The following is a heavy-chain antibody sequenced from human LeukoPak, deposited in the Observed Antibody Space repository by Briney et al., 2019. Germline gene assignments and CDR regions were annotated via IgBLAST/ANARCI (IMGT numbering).Heavy chain of an antibody. CDR3: ARASGVAGTGATGDAFDI. V-gene: IGHV1-2*04. D-gene: IGHD6-13*01. Sequence: ASVKVSCKASGYTFTGYYMHWGRQAPGQGLEWMGWINPNSGGTNYAQKVQGWVTMTRDTSISTAYMELSRLRSDDTAVYYCARASGVAGTGATGDAFDIWGQGTMVTVSS. CDR1: GYTFTGYY. CDR2: INPNSGGT. J-gene: IGHJ3*02.